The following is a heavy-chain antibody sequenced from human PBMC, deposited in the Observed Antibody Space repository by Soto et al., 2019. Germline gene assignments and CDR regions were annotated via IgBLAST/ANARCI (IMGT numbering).Heavy chain of an antibody. CDR2: IFPDDSDV. D-gene: IGHD1-26*01. Sequence: EVQLVQSGAEIKKPGESLKISCKGSGNSFTKNWVGWVRQKPGKGLEYLGIIFPDDSDVRYSPSLEGQVRISADKSIATAFLEWRGLKASDTGMYYCASIRTQGDLTYWGQGTLVTVSS. J-gene: IGHJ4*02. V-gene: IGHV5-51*01. CDR3: ASIRTQGDLTY. CDR1: GNSFTKNW.